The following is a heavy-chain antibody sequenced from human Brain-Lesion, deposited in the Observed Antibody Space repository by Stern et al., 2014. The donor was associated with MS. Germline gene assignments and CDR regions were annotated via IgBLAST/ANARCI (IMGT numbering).Heavy chain of an antibody. CDR3: AKDRQYLTYFFDH. D-gene: IGHD2/OR15-2a*01. J-gene: IGHJ5*02. CDR2: VSYDGSNK. Sequence: QVQLVESGGGVVQPGRPLRLSCVASGFTFGSCAMHWVCQAPGEGLEWVAGVSYDGSNKYYADSVKGRFTISRDNSQNTLYMQMSSLRPEDTAVYYCAKDRQYLTYFFDHWGQGSLVTVSS. V-gene: IGHV3-30*18. CDR1: GFTFGSCA.